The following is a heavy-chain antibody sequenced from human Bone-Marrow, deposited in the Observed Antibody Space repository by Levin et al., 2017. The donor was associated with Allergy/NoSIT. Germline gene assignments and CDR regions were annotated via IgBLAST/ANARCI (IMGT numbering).Heavy chain of an antibody. CDR2: ISSSGITI. V-gene: IGHV3-11*01. Sequence: GESLKISCAASGFTFSDYYMSWIRQAPGKGLEWVSYISSSGITIYYADSVKGRFTISRDNAKNSLYLQMNSLRAEDTAVYYCARVALEYCTNGVCYLAVIRYYYYYGMDVWGQGTTVTVSS. J-gene: IGHJ6*02. D-gene: IGHD2-8*01. CDR1: GFTFSDYY. CDR3: ARVALEYCTNGVCYLAVIRYYYYYGMDV.